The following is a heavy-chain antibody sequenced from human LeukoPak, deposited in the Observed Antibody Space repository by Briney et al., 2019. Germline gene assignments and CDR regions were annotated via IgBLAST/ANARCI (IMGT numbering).Heavy chain of an antibody. V-gene: IGHV3-23*01. Sequence: GGSLRLSCAASGFTFSSYAMSWVRQAPGKGLEWVSAISGSGGSTYYVDSVKGRFTISRDNSKNTLYLQMNSLRAEDTAVYYCAKVLPTGSSWYPDGMDVWGQGTTVTVSS. CDR3: AKVLPTGSSWYPDGMDV. CDR2: ISGSGGST. J-gene: IGHJ6*02. D-gene: IGHD6-13*01. CDR1: GFTFSSYA.